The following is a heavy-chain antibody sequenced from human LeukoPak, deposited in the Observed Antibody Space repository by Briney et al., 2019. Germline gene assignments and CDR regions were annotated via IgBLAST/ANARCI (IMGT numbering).Heavy chain of an antibody. J-gene: IGHJ5*02. V-gene: IGHV3-7*01. CDR1: GFTLSSYW. CDR3: ARFIFPHGSGSYRWFDP. Sequence: QPGVSLRLSCAASGFTLSSYWMSWVRQAPGKGLEWVANIKQDGSEKYYVDSVKGRFTISRDNAKNSLYLQMNSLRAEDTAVYYCARFIFPHGSGSYRWFDPWGQGTLVTVSS. D-gene: IGHD3-10*01. CDR2: IKQDGSEK.